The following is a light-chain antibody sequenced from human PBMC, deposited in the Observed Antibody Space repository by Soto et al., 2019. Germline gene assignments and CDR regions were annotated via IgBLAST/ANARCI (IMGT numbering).Light chain of an antibody. CDR3: SSYTISSTPLYV. Sequence: QSVLTQPASVSGSPGQSIAISCTGTSSDVGAYDYVSWYQQHAGKAPKLMIYDVNNRPSGVSNRFSGSKSGNTAPLTISGLQAEDEADYYCSSYTISSTPLYVFGTGTKVTVL. V-gene: IGLV2-14*01. J-gene: IGLJ1*01. CDR1: SSDVGAYDY. CDR2: DVN.